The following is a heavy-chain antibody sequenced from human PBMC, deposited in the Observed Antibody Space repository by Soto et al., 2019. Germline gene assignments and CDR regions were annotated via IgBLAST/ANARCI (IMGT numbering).Heavy chain of an antibody. CDR2: INHSGST. CDR1: GGSFSGYY. V-gene: IGHV4-34*01. CDR3: ARVTGRYYYGMDL. Sequence: QVQLQQWGAGLLKPSETLSLTCAVYGGSFSGYYWSWIRQPPGKGLEWIGEINHSGSTNYNPSPKSRVTISVDTSKNQFSLKLSSVTAADTAVYYCARVTGRYYYGMDLWGQGTTVTVSS. J-gene: IGHJ6*02.